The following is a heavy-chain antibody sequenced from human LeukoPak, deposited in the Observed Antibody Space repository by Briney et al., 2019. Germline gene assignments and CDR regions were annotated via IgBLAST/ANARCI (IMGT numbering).Heavy chain of an antibody. Sequence: TGGSLRLSCAASGFTFSSYAMHWVRQAPGKGLEWVAVISYDGSNKYYADSVKGRFTISRDNSKNTLYLQMNSLRAEDTAVYYCASSRPKWLPNYWGQGTLVTVSS. CDR1: GFTFSSYA. CDR2: ISYDGSNK. V-gene: IGHV3-30*04. D-gene: IGHD3-22*01. CDR3: ASSRPKWLPNY. J-gene: IGHJ4*02.